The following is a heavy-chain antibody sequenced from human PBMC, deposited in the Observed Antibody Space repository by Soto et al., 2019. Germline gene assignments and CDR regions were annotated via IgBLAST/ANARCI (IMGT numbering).Heavy chain of an antibody. CDR3: ATHEGEAAVPVGRGWFDP. CDR2: IYYSGST. J-gene: IGHJ5*02. V-gene: IGHV4-39*01. D-gene: IGHD6-13*01. CDR1: GGSIISTTHY. Sequence: TSETLSLTCTVSGGSIISTTHYWGWIRQPPGKGLEWIGSIYYSGSTYYNPSLKSRVTISVDTSKNQFSLKLSSVTAADTAVYYCATHEGEAAVPVGRGWFDPWGQGTLVTVSS.